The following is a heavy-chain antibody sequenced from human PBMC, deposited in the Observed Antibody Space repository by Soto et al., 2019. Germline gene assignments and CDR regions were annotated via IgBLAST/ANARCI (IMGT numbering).Heavy chain of an antibody. D-gene: IGHD3-10*01. V-gene: IGHV3-7*03. Sequence: PGGSLRLSCAVSGFTFSSSWMSWVRRAPGGGPEWAANITQDGRETSYVDSVKGRSTISRDTANNSLFLPMTSPAAEDTAMSCCARPGVYGPANLDSWGHGALVTVSS. CDR3: ARPGVYGPANLDS. CDR1: GFTFSSSW. J-gene: IGHJ5*01. CDR2: ITQDGRET.